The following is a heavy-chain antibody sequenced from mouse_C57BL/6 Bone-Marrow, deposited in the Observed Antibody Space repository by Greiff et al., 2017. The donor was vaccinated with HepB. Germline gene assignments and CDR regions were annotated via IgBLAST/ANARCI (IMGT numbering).Heavy chain of an antibody. D-gene: IGHD2-4*01. CDR3: ARDVYYERAY. J-gene: IGHJ3*01. V-gene: IGHV3-6*01. CDR2: ISYDGSN. CDR1: GYSITSGYY. Sequence: VQLKESGPGLVKPSQSLSLTCSVTGYSITSGYYWNWIRQFPGNKLEWMGYISYDGSNNYNPSLKNRISITRDTSKNQFFLKLNSVTTEDTATYYCARDVYYERAYWGQGTLVTVSA.